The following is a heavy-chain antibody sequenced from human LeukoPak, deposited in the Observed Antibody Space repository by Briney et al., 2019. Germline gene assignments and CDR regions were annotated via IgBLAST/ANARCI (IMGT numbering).Heavy chain of an antibody. D-gene: IGHD3-22*01. J-gene: IGHJ4*02. CDR2: INSDASST. CDR3: AKVGSTIVEXLNFDY. V-gene: IGHV3-74*03. CDR1: GFSFSTSW. Sequence: GGSLRLSCAASGFSFSTSWMHWVRQVPGKGLVWVSLINSDASSTTYADSVKGRFTISRDNAKNTLYLQMNSLRAEDTAVYYCAKVGSTIVEXLNFDYXXQGTLVTVXS.